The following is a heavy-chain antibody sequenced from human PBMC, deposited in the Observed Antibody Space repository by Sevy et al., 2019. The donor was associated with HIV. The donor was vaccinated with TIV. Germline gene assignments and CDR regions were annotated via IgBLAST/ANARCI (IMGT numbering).Heavy chain of an antibody. D-gene: IGHD6-19*01. V-gene: IGHV4-39*01. Sequence: SETLSLTCTVSGASISSSGYYWGWIRQPPGKGLEWIASIRYSGSTFYNPSLKSRVTISADTSKNQFSLKVNSVTAADTATYYCAVPTLTYSNGWSYYDFWGQGTVVTVSS. CDR1: GASISSSGYY. CDR3: AVPTLTYSNGWSYYDF. J-gene: IGHJ4*02. CDR2: IRYSGST.